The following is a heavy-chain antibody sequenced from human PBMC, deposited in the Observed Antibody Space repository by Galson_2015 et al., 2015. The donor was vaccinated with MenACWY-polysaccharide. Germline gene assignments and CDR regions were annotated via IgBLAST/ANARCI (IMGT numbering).Heavy chain of an antibody. CDR3: ARGKWSSSWNMFDP. D-gene: IGHD6-13*01. V-gene: IGHV3-13*01. Sequence: SLRLSCAASGFTFSSYDMHWVRQATGKGLEWVSAIGTAGDTYYPGSVKGRFTISRENAKNSLYLQMNSLRAGDTAVYYCARGKWSSSWNMFDPWGQGALVTVSS. CDR1: GFTFSSYD. J-gene: IGHJ5*02. CDR2: IGTAGDT.